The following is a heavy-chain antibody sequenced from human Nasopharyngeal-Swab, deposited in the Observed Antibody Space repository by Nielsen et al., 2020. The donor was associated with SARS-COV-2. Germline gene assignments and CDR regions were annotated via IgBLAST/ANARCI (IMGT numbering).Heavy chain of an antibody. CDR2: IYYRGTT. CDR1: GGSISSGAYY. Sequence: SETLSLTCTVSGGSISSGAYYWSWIRQPPGKGLEWIGYIYYRGTTDYNPSLQSRVTISVDTSKNEFSLRLVSVTASDTARYYCARVRDNGYYFDFWGQGTPVTVSS. CDR3: ARVRDNGYYFDF. J-gene: IGHJ4*02. D-gene: IGHD5-24*01. V-gene: IGHV4-30-4*08.